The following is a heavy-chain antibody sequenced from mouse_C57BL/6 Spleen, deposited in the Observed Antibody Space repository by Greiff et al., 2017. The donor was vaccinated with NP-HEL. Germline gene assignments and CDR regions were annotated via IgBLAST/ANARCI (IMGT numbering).Heavy chain of an antibody. Sequence: EVQGVESGGGLVPPKGSLKLSCAASGFSFNTYAMNWVRQAPGKGLEWVARIRSKSNNYATYYADSVKDRFTISRDDSESLLYLQMNNLKTEDTAMYYCVRQGLLLVYFDYWGQGTTLTVSS. D-gene: IGHD2-3*01. CDR3: VRQGLLLVYFDY. CDR2: IRSKSNNYAT. J-gene: IGHJ2*01. CDR1: GFSFNTYA. V-gene: IGHV10-1*01.